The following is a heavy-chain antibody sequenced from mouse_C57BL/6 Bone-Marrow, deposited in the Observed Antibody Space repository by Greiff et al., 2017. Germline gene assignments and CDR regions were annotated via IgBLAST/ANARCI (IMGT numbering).Heavy chain of an antibody. J-gene: IGHJ4*01. Sequence: QVQLQQSGPELVKPGASVKISCKASGYAFSSSWMNWVKQRPGKGLEWIGRIYPGDGDTNYNGKFTGKATLTADKSSSTAYMQLSSLTSEDSAVYFCARGGGDYYAMDYWGQGTSVTVSS. V-gene: IGHV1-82*01. CDR3: ARGGGDYYAMDY. CDR1: GYAFSSSW. CDR2: IYPGDGDT.